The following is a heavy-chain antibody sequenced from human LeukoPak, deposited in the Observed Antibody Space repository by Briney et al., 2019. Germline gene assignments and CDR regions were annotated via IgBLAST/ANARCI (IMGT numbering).Heavy chain of an antibody. CDR3: AGLYYDILTGYYNPYYYYYMDV. D-gene: IGHD3-9*01. CDR1: GCTFTGYY. CDR2: INPNSGGT. J-gene: IGHJ6*03. Sequence: ASVKVSCKASGCTFTGYYMHWVRQAPGQGLEWMGWINPNSGGTNYAQKFQGRVTMTRDTSISTAYMELSRLRSDDTAVYYCAGLYYDILTGYYNPYYYYYMDVWGKGTTVTISS. V-gene: IGHV1-2*02.